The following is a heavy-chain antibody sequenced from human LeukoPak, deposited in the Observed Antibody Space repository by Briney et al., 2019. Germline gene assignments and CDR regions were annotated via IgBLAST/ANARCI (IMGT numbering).Heavy chain of an antibody. CDR2: IYYSGST. D-gene: IGHD3-10*01. Sequence: PSETLSLTCTVSGGSINNYYCSWIRQPPGKGLEWIGYIYYSGSTNYNPSLKSRVTISVDTSKNQFSLKLSSVTAADTAVYYCARHDPPWFGDGAFDIWGQGTMVTVSS. V-gene: IGHV4-59*08. J-gene: IGHJ3*02. CDR3: ARHDPPWFGDGAFDI. CDR1: GGSINNYY.